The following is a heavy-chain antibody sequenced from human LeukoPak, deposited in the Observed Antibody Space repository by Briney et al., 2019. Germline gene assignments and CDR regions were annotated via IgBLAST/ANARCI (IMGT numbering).Heavy chain of an antibody. J-gene: IGHJ5*02. CDR1: GGSISSANYY. CDR3: ARAYYGSGSYFFSWFDP. V-gene: IGHV4-39*07. CDR2: VYTSGST. Sequence: SETLSLTCTVSGGSISSANYYWGWIRQPSGKGLEWIGSVYTSGSTNYNPSLKSRVTISVDTSKNQFSLKLSSVTAADTAVYYCARAYYGSGSYFFSWFDPWGQGTLVTVSS. D-gene: IGHD3-10*01.